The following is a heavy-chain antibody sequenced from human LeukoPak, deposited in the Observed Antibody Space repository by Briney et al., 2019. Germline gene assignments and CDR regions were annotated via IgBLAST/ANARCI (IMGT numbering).Heavy chain of an antibody. J-gene: IGHJ4*02. V-gene: IGHV1-69-2*01. CDR2: VDPEDGET. CDR3: ATGPGRWLQFSP. Sequence: GASVKVSCKASGYTFTDYYMHWVQQAPGKGLEWMGRVDPEDGETIYAEKFQGRVTITADTSTDTAYMELSSLRSEDTAVYHCATGPGRWLQFSPRGQGTLVTVSS. D-gene: IGHD5-24*01. CDR1: GYTFTDYY.